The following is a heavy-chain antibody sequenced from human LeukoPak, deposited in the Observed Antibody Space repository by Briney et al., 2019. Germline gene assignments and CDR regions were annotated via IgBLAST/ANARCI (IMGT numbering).Heavy chain of an antibody. CDR1: GGSISSGSYY. CDR3: ARGGGPYYGSGSYYMDYYYYYMDV. CDR2: IYTSGST. J-gene: IGHJ6*03. Sequence: SETLSLTCTVSGGSISSGSYYWSWIRQPAGKGLEWIGRIYTSGSTNYNPSLKSRVTISVDTSKNQFSLKLSAVTAADTAVYYCARGGGPYYGSGSYYMDYYYYYMDVWGKGTTVTISS. D-gene: IGHD3-10*01. V-gene: IGHV4-61*02.